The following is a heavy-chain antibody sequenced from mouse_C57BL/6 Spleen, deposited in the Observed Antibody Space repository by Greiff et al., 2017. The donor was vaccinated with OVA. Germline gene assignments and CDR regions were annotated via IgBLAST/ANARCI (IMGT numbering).Heavy chain of an antibody. CDR2: ISGGGGNT. V-gene: IGHV5-9*01. CDR1: GFTFSSYT. CDR3: ARLSYGNYVTSPDY. J-gene: IGHJ2*01. D-gene: IGHD2-1*01. Sequence: EVQRVESGGGLVKPGGSLKLSCAASGFTFSSYTMSWVRQTPEKRLEWVATISGGGGNTYYPDSVKGRFTISRDNAKNTLYLQMSSLRSEDTALYYCARLSYGNYVTSPDYWGQGTTLTVSS.